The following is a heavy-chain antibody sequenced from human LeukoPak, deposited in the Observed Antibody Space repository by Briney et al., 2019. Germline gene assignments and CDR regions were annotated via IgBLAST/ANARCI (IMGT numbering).Heavy chain of an antibody. V-gene: IGHV4-61*02. CDR1: GNSISSGDYY. CDR3: ARASYSYDISGWVPFDY. J-gene: IGHJ4*02. D-gene: IGHD3-22*01. Sequence: PSETLSLTCTVSGNSISSGDYYWRWIRQPAGKGLEWIGRIYTSGSTTYNPSLKSRVTISGDTSENQFSLRLSSVPAADTAVYYCARASYSYDISGWVPFDYWGQGTLVTVSS. CDR2: IYTSGST.